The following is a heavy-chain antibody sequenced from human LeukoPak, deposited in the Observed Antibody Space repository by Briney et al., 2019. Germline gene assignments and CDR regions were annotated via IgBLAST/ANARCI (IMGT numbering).Heavy chain of an antibody. Sequence: PTGGSLRLSCAASGLTFSSYEMNWVRQASGKGLEWVSYISSSGSTIYYADSVKGRFTISRDNAKNSLSLQMNSLRAEDTAVYYCARVAGHYFDYWGQGTLVTVSS. CDR1: GLTFSSYE. CDR3: ARVAGHYFDY. CDR2: ISSSGSTI. J-gene: IGHJ4*02. D-gene: IGHD6-19*01. V-gene: IGHV3-48*03.